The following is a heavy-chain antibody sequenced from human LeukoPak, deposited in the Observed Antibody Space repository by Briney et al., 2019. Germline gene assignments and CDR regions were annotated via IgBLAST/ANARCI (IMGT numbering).Heavy chain of an antibody. V-gene: IGHV3-23*01. D-gene: IGHD3-16*01. Sequence: PGGSLRLSSAASGFTFRSYGLSWVRQAPGKGLEWVSVISDSGGSTHYAESVKGRFTISRDNSKNTLYLQMNSLKVEDTAVYYCAKIRVDMITFGGVIGDAFDMWGQGTMVTVSS. CDR3: AKIRVDMITFGGVIGDAFDM. J-gene: IGHJ3*02. CDR2: ISDSGGST. CDR1: GFTFRSYG.